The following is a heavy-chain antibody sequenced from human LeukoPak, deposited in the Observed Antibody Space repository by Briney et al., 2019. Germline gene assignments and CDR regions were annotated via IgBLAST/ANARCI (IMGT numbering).Heavy chain of an antibody. CDR3: ARNAQGWFGELSFFDY. J-gene: IGHJ4*02. CDR1: GFSLSNARMG. Sequence: SGPTLVKPTQTLTLTCTVSGFSLSNARMGVSWIRQPPGKALEWLAHISSNDEKSYSTSLKSRLTISKDTSKSQVVLTMTNVDPVDTATYYCARNAQGWFGELSFFDYWGQGTLVTVSS. D-gene: IGHD3-10*01. V-gene: IGHV2-26*01. CDR2: ISSNDEK.